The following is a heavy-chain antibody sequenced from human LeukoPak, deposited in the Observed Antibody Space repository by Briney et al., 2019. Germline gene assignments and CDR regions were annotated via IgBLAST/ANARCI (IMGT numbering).Heavy chain of an antibody. CDR1: GGSFSGYY. V-gene: IGHV4-34*01. Sequence: SETLSLTCAVYGGSFSGYYWSWIRQPPGKGLEWIGEINHSGSTNYNPSPKSRVTISVDTSKNQFSLKLSSVTAADTAVYYCARGRGGYLPYYYYYYGMDVWGQGTTVTVSS. CDR3: ARGRGGYLPYYYYYYGMDV. J-gene: IGHJ6*02. D-gene: IGHD5-12*01. CDR2: INHSGST.